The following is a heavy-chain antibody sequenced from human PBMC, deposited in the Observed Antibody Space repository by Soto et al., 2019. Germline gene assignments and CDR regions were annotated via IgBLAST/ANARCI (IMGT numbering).Heavy chain of an antibody. D-gene: IGHD3-22*01. J-gene: IGHJ4*02. Sequence: SETLSRTCAVSGYSISSCYYWGWLRQPPWQVLEWLGSIFHSVTTYDNPSLKSRVTISVDMSKNQFSLKLTSVTAADTAVYYCERLLLDSRGYYYFGYWGQGTLVTVSS. CDR1: GYSISSCYY. CDR3: ERLLLDSRGYYYFGY. CDR2: IFHSVTT. V-gene: IGHV4-38-2*01.